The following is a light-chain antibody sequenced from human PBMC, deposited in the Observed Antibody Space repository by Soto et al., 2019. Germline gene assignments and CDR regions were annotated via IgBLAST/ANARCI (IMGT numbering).Light chain of an antibody. CDR3: PQYDNLPFT. J-gene: IGKJ3*01. V-gene: IGKV1-33*01. CDR1: QDISNY. CDR2: DAS. Sequence: DIQMTQSPSSLSASVGDRVTITCQASQDISNYLNWYQQKPGKAPKLLIYDASNLETGVPSRFSGNGSGTEFTFTISSLQPEEIATYYCPQYDNLPFTFGPGTKVDIK.